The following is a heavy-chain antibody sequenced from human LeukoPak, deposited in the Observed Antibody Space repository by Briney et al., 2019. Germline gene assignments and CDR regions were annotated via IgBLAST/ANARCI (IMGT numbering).Heavy chain of an antibody. J-gene: IGHJ3*02. V-gene: IGHV2-5*02. Sequence: ASGPTLVNPTQTLTLTCTFSGFSLSTSGVGVGWIRQPPGKALEWLALIYWDDDKRYSPSLKSRLTITKDTSKNQVVLTMTNMDPVDTATYYCAHKGGSLLRYYGSGSYAFDIWGQGTMVTVSS. CDR2: IYWDDDK. D-gene: IGHD3-10*01. CDR3: AHKGGSLLRYYGSGSYAFDI. CDR1: GFSLSTSGVG.